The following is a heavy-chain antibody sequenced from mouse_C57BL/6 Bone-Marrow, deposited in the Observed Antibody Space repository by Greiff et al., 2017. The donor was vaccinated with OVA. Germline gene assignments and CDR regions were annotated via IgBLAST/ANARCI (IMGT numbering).Heavy chain of an antibody. CDR1: LFTFSSYA. Sequence: VKLVESGEGLVKPGGSLKPPLAPPLFTFSSYAMSWVRQTPEKRLEWVAYISSGGDYIYYADTVKGRFTISRDNASNTLYLQMSSLKSEDTAMYYCTNSNYVNCAMDDWGQGTSVTVSS. D-gene: IGHD2-5*01. CDR2: ISSGGDYI. V-gene: IGHV5-9-1*02. CDR3: TNSNYVNCAMDD. J-gene: IGHJ4*01.